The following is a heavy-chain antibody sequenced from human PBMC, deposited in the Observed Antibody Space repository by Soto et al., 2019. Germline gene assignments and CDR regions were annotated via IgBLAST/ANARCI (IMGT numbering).Heavy chain of an antibody. CDR2: IYYSGRP. V-gene: IGHV4-31*03. J-gene: IGHJ5*02. Sequence: QVQLQESGPGLVKPSQTLSLTCTVSGGSISSGGYYWSWIRQHPGKGLEWIGYIYYSGRPYYNPSLKSRVTISVDTSKNQFSLKLSSVTAADTAVYYCAIENKRNRVGPYRGWFDPWGQGTLVTVSS. CDR1: GGSISSGGYY. CDR3: AIENKRNRVGPYRGWFDP. D-gene: IGHD3-10*01.